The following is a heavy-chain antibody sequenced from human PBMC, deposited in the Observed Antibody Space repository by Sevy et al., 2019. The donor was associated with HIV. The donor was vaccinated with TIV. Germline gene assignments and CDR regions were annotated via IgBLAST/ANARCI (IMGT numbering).Heavy chain of an antibody. CDR3: ARGSGWRTEYYFDY. CDR2: ISYNGRSK. CDR1: GFTFSNYA. D-gene: IGHD6-19*01. V-gene: IGHV3-30*04. J-gene: IGHJ4*02. Sequence: GGSLRLSCAASGFTFSNYAMYWVRQAPGKGLEWVALISYNGRSKDYSDSVKGRFTISRDSSNNYLYLQMNSLRAEDTAVYYCARGSGWRTEYYFDYWGQGILVTVSS.